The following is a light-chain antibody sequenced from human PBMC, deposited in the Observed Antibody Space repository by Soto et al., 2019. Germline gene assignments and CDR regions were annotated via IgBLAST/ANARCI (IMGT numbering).Light chain of an antibody. J-gene: IGLJ1*01. CDR2: DVT. V-gene: IGLV2-14*01. CDR1: SSDLTYNS. Sequence: QSALTQPASVSGSLGQSISISCTEDSSDLTYNSVSWYQHHPHKAPKLIIYDVTNRPPGVSNRFSGSKSGNTASLTISGLQAEDEADYYCSSYTISTLVFATGTKLTVL. CDR3: SSYTISTLV.